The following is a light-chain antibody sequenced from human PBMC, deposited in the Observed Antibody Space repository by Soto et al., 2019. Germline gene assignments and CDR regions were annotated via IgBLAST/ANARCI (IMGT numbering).Light chain of an antibody. V-gene: IGLV1-47*01. Sequence: QSVLTQPPSASGTPGQRVTISCSGSRSNIGSNHVYWYQQLPGMAPKLLIYRNNQRPSGVPDRFSGSKSGTSASLAISGLRSEDEADYYCAAWDGSLRGQVFGTGTKVTVL. CDR1: RSNIGSNH. J-gene: IGLJ1*01. CDR3: AAWDGSLRGQV. CDR2: RNN.